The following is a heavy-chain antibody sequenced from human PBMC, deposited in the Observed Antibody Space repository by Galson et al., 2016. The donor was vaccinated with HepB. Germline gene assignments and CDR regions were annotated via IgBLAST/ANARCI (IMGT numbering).Heavy chain of an antibody. J-gene: IGHJ4*02. CDR1: GFTFSDYT. CDR2: ISEDGTQK. D-gene: IGHD6-25*01. Sequence: SLRLSCAASGFTFSDYTMHWIRQAPGQAPGEGLEWVAVISEDGTQKYLADSVKGRFTISRDNSRSILYLQMNSLRREGTAIYYCARSVSSAWHTFDSWGQGTLVPVSS. V-gene: IGHV3-30*04. CDR3: ARSVSSAWHTFDS.